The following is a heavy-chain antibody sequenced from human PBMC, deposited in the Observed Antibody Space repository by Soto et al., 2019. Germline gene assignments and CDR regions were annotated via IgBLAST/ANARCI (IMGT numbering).Heavy chain of an antibody. D-gene: IGHD4-17*01. Sequence: ASMKVSCKTSGGTFSSFSFSWVRPGPGQGLEWMGRIIPMFDITNYAQKFQGRVTITADKSTSTVYLELSSLRSEDTAVYYCAADVGGYIYGLARHWGPGTLVTVSS. CDR3: AADVGGYIYGLARH. J-gene: IGHJ4*02. CDR2: IIPMFDIT. CDR1: GGTFSSFS. V-gene: IGHV1-69*02.